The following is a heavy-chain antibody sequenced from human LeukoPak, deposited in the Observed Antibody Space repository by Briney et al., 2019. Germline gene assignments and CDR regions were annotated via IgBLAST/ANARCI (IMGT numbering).Heavy chain of an antibody. V-gene: IGHV1-18*04. Sequence: ASVKVSRKASGYTFTGYYMHWVRQAPGQGLEWMGWISGYDGNRNYAQKLQGRVTMTTDPSTSTAYMELRSLRSDDTAVYYCARCDYVWGNYRYRPILYFDFWGQGTLVTVSS. CDR3: ARCDYVWGNYRYRPILYFDF. J-gene: IGHJ4*02. D-gene: IGHD3-16*02. CDR2: ISGYDGNR. CDR1: GYTFTGYY.